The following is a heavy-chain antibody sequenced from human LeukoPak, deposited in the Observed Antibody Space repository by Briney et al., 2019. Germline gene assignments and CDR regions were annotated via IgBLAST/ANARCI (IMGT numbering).Heavy chain of an antibody. D-gene: IGHD3-22*01. J-gene: IGHJ3*02. Sequence: PSETLSLTCTVSGDSIISYYWNWIRQPPGKGLEWIGYIYASGSSNYNPSLKSRVTISVDTSKKQVSLKLSSVTAADTAVYYCARRPHYYDSSGYYEGAFDIWGQGTMVTVSS. V-gene: IGHV4-59*08. CDR3: ARRPHYYDSSGYYEGAFDI. CDR1: GDSIISYY. CDR2: IYASGSS.